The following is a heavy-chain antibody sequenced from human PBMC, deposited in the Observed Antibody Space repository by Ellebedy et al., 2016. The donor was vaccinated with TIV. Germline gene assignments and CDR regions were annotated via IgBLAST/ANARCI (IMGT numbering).Heavy chain of an antibody. CDR1: GGSISSSSYY. Sequence: MPSETLSLTCTVSGGSISSSSYYWGWIRQPPGKGLEWIGSIYYSGSTYYYPSLKRRVTISVDTSKNQFSLKLSSVTAADTAVYYCARPNSISYSSSWYYFDYWGQGTLVTVSS. J-gene: IGHJ4*02. CDR3: ARPNSISYSSSWYYFDY. D-gene: IGHD6-13*01. CDR2: IYYSGST. V-gene: IGHV4-39*01.